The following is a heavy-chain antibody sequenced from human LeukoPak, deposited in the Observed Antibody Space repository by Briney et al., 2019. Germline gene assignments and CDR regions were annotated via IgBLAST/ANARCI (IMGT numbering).Heavy chain of an antibody. CDR2: IYYSGST. CDR1: GGSISSYY. D-gene: IGHD6-6*01. CDR3: ARGGYSSSSRPFDY. J-gene: IGHJ4*02. Sequence: SETLSLTCAVSGGSISSYYWSWIRQPPGKGLEWIGYIYYSGSTNYNPSLKSRVTISVDTSKNQFSLKLSSVTAADTAVYYCARGGYSSSSRPFDYWGQGTLVTVSS. V-gene: IGHV4-59*01.